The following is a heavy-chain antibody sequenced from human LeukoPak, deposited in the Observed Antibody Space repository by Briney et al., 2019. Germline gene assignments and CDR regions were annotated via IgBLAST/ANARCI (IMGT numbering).Heavy chain of an antibody. Sequence: GGSLRLSCAASGFTFNNYALSWVRQAPGKGLEWVSGISGSGDNTYYADSVKGRFTISRDNSKNTLYLQMNSLRAEDTAVYYCAKDYEPLVGVHRWGDWFDPWGQGTLVTVSS. J-gene: IGHJ5*02. CDR2: ISGSGDNT. CDR3: AKDYEPLVGVHRWGDWFDP. CDR1: GFTFNNYA. D-gene: IGHD1-26*01. V-gene: IGHV3-23*01.